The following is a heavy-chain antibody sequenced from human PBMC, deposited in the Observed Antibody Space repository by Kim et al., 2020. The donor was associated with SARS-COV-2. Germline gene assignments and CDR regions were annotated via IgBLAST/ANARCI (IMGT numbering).Heavy chain of an antibody. V-gene: IGHV4-39*01. J-gene: IGHJ4*02. CDR1: GGSISSSSYY. Sequence: SETLFLTCTVSGGSISSSSYYWGWIRQPPGKGLEWIGSIYYSGSTYYNPSLKSRVTISVDTSKNQFSLKLSSVTAADTAVYYCARHERRQLAFDYWGQGTLVTVSS. D-gene: IGHD6-13*01. CDR3: ARHERRQLAFDY. CDR2: IYYSGST.